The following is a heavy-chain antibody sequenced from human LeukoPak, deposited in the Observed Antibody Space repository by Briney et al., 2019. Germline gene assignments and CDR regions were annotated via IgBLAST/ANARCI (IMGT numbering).Heavy chain of an antibody. D-gene: IGHD3-10*01. CDR1: GFTFSSYS. V-gene: IGHV3-48*01. Sequence: GESLRLSCAASGFTFSSYSMNCGCEAPRKGRGWVSYISSASNTIYYADSVKGRFTISRDNAKNSLYLQINSLRAEDTAMYYCARDGWFGDYNWFDPWGQGTLVTVSS. CDR3: ARDGWFGDYNWFDP. J-gene: IGHJ5*02. CDR2: ISSASNTI.